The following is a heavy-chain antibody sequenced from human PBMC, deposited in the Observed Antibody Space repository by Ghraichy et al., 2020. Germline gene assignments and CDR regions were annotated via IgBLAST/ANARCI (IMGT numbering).Heavy chain of an antibody. Sequence: GGSLRLSCAVSGFNINNFPMHWVRQAPGKGLEYVSGVSPSGDATYYSNSVKGRFIISTDDSKNTLYLQMGSLRPEDMAVYFCTRGFGSGRISAFHYWGQGTLVTVSS. D-gene: IGHD6-19*01. V-gene: IGHV3-64*01. CDR2: VSPSGDAT. CDR1: GFNINNFP. J-gene: IGHJ4*02. CDR3: TRGFGSGRISAFHY.